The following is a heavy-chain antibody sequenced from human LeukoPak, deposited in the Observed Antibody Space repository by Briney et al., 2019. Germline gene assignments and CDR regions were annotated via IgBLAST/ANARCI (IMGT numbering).Heavy chain of an antibody. V-gene: IGHV3-74*01. CDR3: AREGLELPLGDY. D-gene: IGHD1-7*01. CDR1: GFTFSSYW. CDR2: INTDGSST. Sequence: PGGSLRLSCAASGFTFSSYWMHWVRQAPGKGLVWVSRINTDGSSTSYADSVKGRFTISRDNAKNTLYLQMNSLRAEDTAVYYCAREGLELPLGDYWGQGTLVTVSS. J-gene: IGHJ4*02.